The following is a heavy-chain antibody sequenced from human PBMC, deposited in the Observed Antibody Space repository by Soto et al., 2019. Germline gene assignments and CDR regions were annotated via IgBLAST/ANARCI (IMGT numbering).Heavy chain of an antibody. D-gene: IGHD6-19*01. CDR1: GLTFSNHA. V-gene: IGHV3-23*01. Sequence: PGGSLGLSCAASGLTFSNHAMSWVRQDPGKGLEWVSGLSASGTNTYYADSVKGRFTISRDNSQNILYLQMNSLRAEDTALYYCARRMAFTTGWYFDYWGQGTLVTVSS. CDR3: ARRMAFTTGWYFDY. CDR2: LSASGTNT. J-gene: IGHJ4*02.